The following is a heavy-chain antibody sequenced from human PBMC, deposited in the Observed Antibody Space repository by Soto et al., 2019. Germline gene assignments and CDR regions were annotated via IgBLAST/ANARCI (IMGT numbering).Heavy chain of an antibody. D-gene: IGHD2-15*01. CDR2: ISAYNGDT. CDR1: GDTFTRHG. J-gene: IGHJ6*02. V-gene: IGHV1-18*01. Sequence: QVQLVQSGDEVKKPGASVKVTCKASGDTFTRHGFSWVRQAPGQGLECMGWISAYNGDTNYAQKLQGRVTMLTDTSTSRAYMELRSLRSDDTAVYYCARGPGYCSGGSCYTPFYYYYGMDVWGQGTTVTVSS. CDR3: ARGPGYCSGGSCYTPFYYYYGMDV.